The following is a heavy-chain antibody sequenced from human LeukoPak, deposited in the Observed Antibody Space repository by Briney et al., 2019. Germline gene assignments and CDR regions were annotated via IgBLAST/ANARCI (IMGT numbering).Heavy chain of an antibody. CDR2: IYYSGKT. J-gene: IGHJ2*01. D-gene: IGHD2-8*01. V-gene: IGHV4-39*01. Sequence: PSETLSLTCTVSGGSISSRSYYRGWLRQPPWKGLEWMGSIYYSGKTYYNPSLKSRATISVDTSKNHFSLTLSSVTAADTAVYYCATLYTHNGVYNWYFDLWGRGTLVTVSS. CDR1: GGSISSRSYY. CDR3: ATLYTHNGVYNWYFDL.